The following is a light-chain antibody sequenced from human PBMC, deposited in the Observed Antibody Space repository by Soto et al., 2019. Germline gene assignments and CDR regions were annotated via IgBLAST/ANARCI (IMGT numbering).Light chain of an antibody. CDR2: KAS. CDR3: QQRSNWPFIT. V-gene: IGKV1-5*03. CDR1: QSISSW. J-gene: IGKJ5*01. Sequence: DIQMTQSPSTLSASVGDRVTITCRASQSISSWLAWYQQKPGKAPKLLIYKASSLESGVPSRFSGSGSGTEFTLTISSLQPDDFAVYYCQQRSNWPFITFGQGTRLEIK.